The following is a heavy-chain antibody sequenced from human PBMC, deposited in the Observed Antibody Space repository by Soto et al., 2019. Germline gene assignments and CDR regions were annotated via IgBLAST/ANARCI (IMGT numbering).Heavy chain of an antibody. CDR1: GYTLTELS. J-gene: IGHJ4*02. CDR3: ATAPRYTVAIGYDY. Sequence: ASVKVSCKVSGYTLTELSMHWVRQAPGKGLEWMGGFDPEDGETIYAQKFQGRVTMTEDTSTDTAYMELSSLRSEDTAVYYCATAPRYTVAIGYDYWGQGTLVTVSS. V-gene: IGHV1-24*01. CDR2: FDPEDGET. D-gene: IGHD5-12*01.